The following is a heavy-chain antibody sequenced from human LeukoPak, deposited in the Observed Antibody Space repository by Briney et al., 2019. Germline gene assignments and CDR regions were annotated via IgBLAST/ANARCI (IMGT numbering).Heavy chain of an antibody. CDR1: GFTFSTYN. Sequence: GGSLRLSCAGSGFTFSTYNFNWVRQVPGKGLEWISHISGSSSTIYYADSVKGRFTVSRDNARSSVYLQMNRLRVEDTAVYYCARVSYGSGLDYWGQGALVTVSS. J-gene: IGHJ4*02. CDR2: ISGSSSTI. V-gene: IGHV3-48*01. CDR3: ARVSYGSGLDY. D-gene: IGHD3-10*01.